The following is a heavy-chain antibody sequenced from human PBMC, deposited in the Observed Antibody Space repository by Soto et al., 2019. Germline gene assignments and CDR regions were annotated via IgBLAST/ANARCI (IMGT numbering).Heavy chain of an antibody. CDR3: ARRGSSSWYGY. CDR2: IYYSGST. D-gene: IGHD6-13*01. Sequence: SETLSLTCTVSGSSIRSSSYDWSWIRQPPGKGLEWIGSIYYSGSTYYNPSLKSRVTISVDTSKNQFSLKLSSVTAADTAVYYCARRGSSSWYGYWGQGTLVTVS. CDR1: GSSIRSSSYD. V-gene: IGHV4-39*01. J-gene: IGHJ4*02.